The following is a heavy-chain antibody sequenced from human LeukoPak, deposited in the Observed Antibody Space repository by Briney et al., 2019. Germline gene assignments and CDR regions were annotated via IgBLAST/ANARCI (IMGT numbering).Heavy chain of an antibody. D-gene: IGHD5-18*01. CDR1: GYTSSDYF. V-gene: IGHV1-2*02. J-gene: IGHJ4*02. CDR2: IIPKSGAT. Sequence: ASVKVSCKASGYTSSDYFIHWVRQAPGQGLEWMGWIIPKSGATNYAQRFRDRVTVTSDTSTAYMDLSRLTSDDTAVYYCARDLRSGGVTYGQDSWGQGTLVTVSS. CDR3: ARDLRSGGVTYGQDS.